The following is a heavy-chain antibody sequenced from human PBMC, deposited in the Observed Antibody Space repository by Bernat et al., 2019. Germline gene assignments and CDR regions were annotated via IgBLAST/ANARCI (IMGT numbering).Heavy chain of an antibody. CDR1: GYTFTGYY. Sequence: QVQLVQSGAEVKKPGAPVKVSCKASGYTFTGYYMHWVRQAPGHGLEWMGWINPNSGGVNCAQESQGWVTMTRETSISTDYMELSRLRSDDAAVYYCARERADYYDSSGHDAFDIWGQGTMVTVSS. J-gene: IGHJ3*02. V-gene: IGHV1-2*04. D-gene: IGHD3-22*01. CDR3: ARERADYYDSSGHDAFDI. CDR2: INPNSGGV.